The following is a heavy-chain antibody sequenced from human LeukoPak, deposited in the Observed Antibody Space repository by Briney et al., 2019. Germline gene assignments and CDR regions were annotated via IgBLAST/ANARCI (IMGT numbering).Heavy chain of an antibody. D-gene: IGHD3-22*01. Sequence: PGGSLRLSCAASGFTFSSYAMSWVRQAPGKGLEWVSAISGSGGSTYYADSVKGRFTISRDNSKNTLYLQMNSLRAEDTAVYYCAEYYYYDSSGYQQYYFDYWGQGTLVTVSS. V-gene: IGHV3-23*01. CDR2: ISGSGGST. CDR3: AEYYYYDSSGYQQYYFDY. CDR1: GFTFSSYA. J-gene: IGHJ4*02.